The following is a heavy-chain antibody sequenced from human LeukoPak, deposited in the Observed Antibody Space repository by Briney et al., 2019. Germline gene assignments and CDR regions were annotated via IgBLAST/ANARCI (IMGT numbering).Heavy chain of an antibody. D-gene: IGHD6-19*01. Sequence: GGSLRLSCAASGFTFSSYWMSWVRQAPGKGLEWVANIKQDGSEKYYVDSVKGRFTISRDNAKNSLYLQMNSLRAEDTAVYYCARPISSGWYGEFGYWGQGTLVTVSS. J-gene: IGHJ4*02. CDR3: ARPISSGWYGEFGY. V-gene: IGHV3-7*01. CDR1: GFTFSSYW. CDR2: IKQDGSEK.